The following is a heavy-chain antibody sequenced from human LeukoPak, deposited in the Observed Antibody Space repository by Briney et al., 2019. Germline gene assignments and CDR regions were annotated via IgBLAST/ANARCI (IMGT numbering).Heavy chain of an antibody. CDR2: ISSSSTI. V-gene: IGHV3-48*02. Sequence: GGSLRLSCAASGFTFSSYSMNWVRQAPGKGLEWVSYISSSSTIYYADSVKGRFTISRDNAKNSLYLQMNSLRDEDTAVYYCARAYCGGDCYFRSYYGMDVWGQGTTVTVSS. J-gene: IGHJ6*02. CDR3: ARAYCGGDCYFRSYYGMDV. D-gene: IGHD2-21*02. CDR1: GFTFSSYS.